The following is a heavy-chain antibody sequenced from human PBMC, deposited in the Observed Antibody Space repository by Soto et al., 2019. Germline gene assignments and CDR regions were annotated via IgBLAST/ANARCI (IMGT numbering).Heavy chain of an antibody. D-gene: IGHD5-12*01. Sequence: GGSLRLSCAVSRFTFSSYGMNWVRQAPGKGLEWVSSISDDGDSTYCADSVKGRFTISRDNSKNTLYLQMNSLRAEDTAVYYCAKRSGYQEAVYFDYWGQGTLVTVSS. CDR3: AKRSGYQEAVYFDY. CDR2: ISDDGDST. J-gene: IGHJ4*02. V-gene: IGHV3-23*01. CDR1: RFTFSSYG.